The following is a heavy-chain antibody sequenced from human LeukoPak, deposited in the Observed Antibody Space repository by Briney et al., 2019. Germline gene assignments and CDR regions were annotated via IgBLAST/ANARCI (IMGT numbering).Heavy chain of an antibody. CDR2: ISSSSSYI. J-gene: IGHJ2*01. Sequence: PGGSLRLSCAASGFTFSSYSMNWVRQAPGKGLEWVSSISSSSSYIYYADSVKGRFTISRDNAKNSLYLQMNSLRAEDTAVYYCARPYSSSWPDWYFDLWGRGTLVTVSS. CDR3: ARPYSSSWPDWYFDL. V-gene: IGHV3-21*01. D-gene: IGHD6-13*01. CDR1: GFTFSSYS.